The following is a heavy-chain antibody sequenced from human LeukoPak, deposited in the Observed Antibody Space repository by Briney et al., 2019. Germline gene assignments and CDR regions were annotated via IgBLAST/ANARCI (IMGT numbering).Heavy chain of an antibody. D-gene: IGHD3-16*01. V-gene: IGHV1-2*02. CDR1: GYTFTGYY. CDR2: INSNNGNT. J-gene: IGHJ4*02. CDR3: AKIQGESK. Sequence: ASVEVSCKASGYTFTGYYIHWVRQAPGQGLEWMGWINSNNGNTNYAQKFQGRVTITRDTSINTAYLELNRLTSDDTAVYYCAKIQGESKWGQGSLVTVSS.